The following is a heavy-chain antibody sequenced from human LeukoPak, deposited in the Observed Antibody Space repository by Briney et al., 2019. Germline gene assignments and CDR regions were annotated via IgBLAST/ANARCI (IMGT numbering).Heavy chain of an antibody. D-gene: IGHD2-21*02. CDR3: ARTTSMTASGYDY. J-gene: IGHJ4*02. CDR1: GHTFTNYH. V-gene: IGHV1-8*03. CDR2: INPDTGDK. Sequence: ASVKVSCKASGHTFTNYHINWVRQASGQGLEWMTWINPDTGDKGYARKFQDRVTITTDTSISTAYMELSSLSSEDTAVYFCARTTSMTASGYDYWGQGTLVTVSS.